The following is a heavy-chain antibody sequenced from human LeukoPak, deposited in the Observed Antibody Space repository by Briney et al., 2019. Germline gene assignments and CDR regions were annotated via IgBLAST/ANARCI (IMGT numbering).Heavy chain of an antibody. CDR2: ISWNSGSI. CDR1: GFTFDDYA. J-gene: IGHJ4*02. D-gene: IGHD4-17*01. V-gene: IGHV3-9*01. CDR3: AKGSTVTTGSGSFDY. Sequence: GGSLRLSCAASGFTFDDYAMHWVRQAPGKGLEWVSGISWNSGSIGYADSVKGRFTISRDNAKNSLYLQMSSLRAEDTALYYCAKGSTVTTGSGSFDYWGQGTLVTVSS.